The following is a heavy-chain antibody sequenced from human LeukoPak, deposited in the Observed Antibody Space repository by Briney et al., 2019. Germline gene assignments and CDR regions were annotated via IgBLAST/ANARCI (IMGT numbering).Heavy chain of an antibody. V-gene: IGHV1-2*02. J-gene: IGHJ6*02. D-gene: IGHD6-6*01. CDR2: INPNSGGT. CDR1: GYTFTGYY. Sequence: GASVKVSCKASGYTFTGYYMHWVRQAPGQGLEWMGWINPNSGGTNYAQKFQGRVTMTRDTSISTAYMELSRLRSDDTAVYYCARVGIAARRGGYGMDVWGQGTTVTVSS. CDR3: ARVGIAARRGGYGMDV.